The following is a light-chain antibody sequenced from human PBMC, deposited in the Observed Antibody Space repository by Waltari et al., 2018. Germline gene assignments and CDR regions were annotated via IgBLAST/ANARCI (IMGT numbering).Light chain of an antibody. J-gene: IGLJ3*02. CDR1: SGPVPSPPS. CDR2: KTN. Sequence: QTVVTQEPSLSVSPGGTVTLTCFFSSGPVPSPPSVSWYQQRPGQTPRTLVYKTNIRSSGVPDRFSGSSLGNKAALIITGAQADDECDYYCLVYMGSGIWVFGGGTKLTVL. CDR3: LVYMGSGIWV. V-gene: IGLV8-61*01.